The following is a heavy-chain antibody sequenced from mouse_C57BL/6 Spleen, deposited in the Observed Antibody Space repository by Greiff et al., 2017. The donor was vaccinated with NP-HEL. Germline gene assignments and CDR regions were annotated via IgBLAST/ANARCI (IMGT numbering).Heavy chain of an antibody. CDR1: GYTFTSYW. CDR2: IDPNSGGT. D-gene: IGHD1-1*01. CDR3: ARGDYYGPDY. V-gene: IGHV1-72*01. Sequence: VQLQQPGAELVKPGASVKLSCKASGYTFTSYWMHWVKQRPGRGLEWLGRIDPNSGGTKYNEKFESKATLTVDKPSSTAYMQLSSLTSEDSAVYYWARGDYYGPDYWGQGTTLTVSS. J-gene: IGHJ2*01.